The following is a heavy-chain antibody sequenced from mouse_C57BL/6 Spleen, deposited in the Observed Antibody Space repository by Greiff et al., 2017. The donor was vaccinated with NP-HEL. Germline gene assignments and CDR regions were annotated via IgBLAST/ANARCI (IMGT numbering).Heavy chain of an antibody. J-gene: IGHJ2*01. CDR1: GYTFTDYY. Sequence: VQLQQSGPELVKPGASVKISCKASGYTFTDYYMNWVKQSHGKSLEWIGDINPNNGGTSYNQKFKGKATLTVDKSSSTAYMELRSLTSEDSAVYYCAKFYYYGSSPYFDYWGQGTTLTVSS. V-gene: IGHV1-26*01. CDR2: INPNNGGT. D-gene: IGHD1-1*01. CDR3: AKFYYYGSSPYFDY.